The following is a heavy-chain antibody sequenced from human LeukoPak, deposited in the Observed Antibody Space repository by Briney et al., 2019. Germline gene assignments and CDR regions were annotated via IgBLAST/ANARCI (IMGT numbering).Heavy chain of an antibody. V-gene: IGHV4-34*01. CDR2: INHSGST. D-gene: IGHD3-3*01. Sequence: SGTLSLTCAVYGGSFSGYYWSWVRQPPGKGLEWVGEINHSGSTNYNPSLKSRVTISVDTSKNQFSLKLSSVTAADTAVYYCARAETYYDFWSGYYTWNWFDPWGQGTLVTVSS. CDR3: ARAETYYDFWSGYYTWNWFDP. CDR1: GGSFSGYY. J-gene: IGHJ5*02.